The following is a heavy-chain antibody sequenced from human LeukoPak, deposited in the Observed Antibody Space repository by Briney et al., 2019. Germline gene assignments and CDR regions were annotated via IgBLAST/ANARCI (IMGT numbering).Heavy chain of an antibody. Sequence: GGSLRLSCAASGFTFSSYWMNWARQAPGKGLEWVANIKQDGSEKYYVDSVKGRFTISRDNAKNLLYLQLNSLRAEDTAVYYCARDRGIVGQFDPWGQGTLVAVSS. CDR2: IKQDGSEK. J-gene: IGHJ5*02. D-gene: IGHD1-26*01. CDR3: ARDRGIVGQFDP. CDR1: GFTFSSYW. V-gene: IGHV3-7*01.